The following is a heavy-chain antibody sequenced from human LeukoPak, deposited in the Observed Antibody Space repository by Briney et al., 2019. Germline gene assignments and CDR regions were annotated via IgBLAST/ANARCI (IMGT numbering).Heavy chain of an antibody. D-gene: IGHD1-26*01. CDR2: ISSSSSYI. Sequence: GGSLRLSCAASGFTFSSYSMNWVRQAPGKGLEWVSSISSSSSYIYYADSVKGRFTISRDNAKNSLYLQMNSLRAEDTAVYYCAKDRVRRIVGATVFDYWGQGTLVTVSS. J-gene: IGHJ4*02. CDR1: GFTFSSYS. CDR3: AKDRVRRIVGATVFDY. V-gene: IGHV3-21*01.